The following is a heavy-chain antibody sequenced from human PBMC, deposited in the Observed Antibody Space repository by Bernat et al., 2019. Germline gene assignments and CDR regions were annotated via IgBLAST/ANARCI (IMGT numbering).Heavy chain of an antibody. CDR3: ARDGRAYSSAWVCYYYYYMDV. CDR2: VSYDGSHK. Sequence: QVQLVESGGGVVQPGRSLRLSCAASGFTFSNSALHWVRQAPGKGLEWVAVVSYDGSHKYYPDTVKGRFTISRDNSKNTLYLQMDSLRPEDTAVYYCARDGRAYSSAWVCYYYYYMDVWGKGTTVTVSS. J-gene: IGHJ6*03. D-gene: IGHD6-19*01. V-gene: IGHV3-30*01. CDR1: GFTFSNSA.